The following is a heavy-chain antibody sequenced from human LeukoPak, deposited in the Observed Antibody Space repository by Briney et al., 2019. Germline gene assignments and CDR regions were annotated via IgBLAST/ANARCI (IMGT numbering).Heavy chain of an antibody. CDR2: ISSNGNYI. CDR1: GFTFSSYS. CDR3: ARVYYDILTGYQDYFDY. Sequence: GGSLRLSCAASGFTFSSYSMNWVRQAPGKGLEWVSSISSNGNYIYYADSVKGRFTISRDNAKNSLYLQMNSLRAEDTAVYYCARVYYDILTGYQDYFDYWGQGTLVTVSS. J-gene: IGHJ4*02. D-gene: IGHD3-9*01. V-gene: IGHV3-21*01.